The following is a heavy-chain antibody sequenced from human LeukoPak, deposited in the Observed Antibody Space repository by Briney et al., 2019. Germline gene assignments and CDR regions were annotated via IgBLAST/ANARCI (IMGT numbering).Heavy chain of an antibody. D-gene: IGHD6-13*01. CDR1: GGTFSSYA. CDR3: ARGLSSSWYRGTHTSEPIWFDP. J-gene: IGHJ5*02. CDR2: IIPIFGTA. V-gene: IGHV1-69*13. Sequence: VASVKVSCKASGGTFSSYAISWVRQAPGPGLEWMGGIIPIFGTANYAQKFQGRVTITADESTSTAYMELISLRSEDTAVYYCARGLSSSWYRGTHTSEPIWFDPWGQGTLVTVSS.